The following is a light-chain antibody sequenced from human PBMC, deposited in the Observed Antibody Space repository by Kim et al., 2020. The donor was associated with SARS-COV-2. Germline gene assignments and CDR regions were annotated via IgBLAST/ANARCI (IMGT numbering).Light chain of an antibody. CDR2: QES. CDR1: KVEDED. J-gene: IGLJ3*02. CDR3: QAWDSITNLV. Sequence: CPGRTASNTASEDKVEDEDAWWYQQKPVQSPVLIIYQESKQPSVIPERFSCSNSGNTATLTISETQAMDEADYYSQAWDSITNLVFGGGTQLTVL. V-gene: IGLV3-1*01.